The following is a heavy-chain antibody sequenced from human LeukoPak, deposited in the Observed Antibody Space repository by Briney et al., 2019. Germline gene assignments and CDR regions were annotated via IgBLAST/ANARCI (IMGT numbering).Heavy chain of an antibody. CDR2: IIPIFGTA. D-gene: IGHD2-21*01. J-gene: IGHJ4*02. Sequence: ASVKVSCKASGGTFSSYAISWVRQAPGQALEWMGGIIPIFGTADYAQKFQGRVTITADESTSTAYMELSSLRSEDTAVYYCWGGGWKKPFDYWGQGTLVTVSS. CDR3: WGGGWKKPFDY. V-gene: IGHV1-69*13. CDR1: GGTFSSYA.